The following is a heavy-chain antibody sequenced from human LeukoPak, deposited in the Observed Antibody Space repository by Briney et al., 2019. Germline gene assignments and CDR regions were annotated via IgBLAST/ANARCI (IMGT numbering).Heavy chain of an antibody. D-gene: IGHD3-3*01. CDR2: IYYSGST. CDR3: ARRSGYYPPLDMDV. J-gene: IGHJ6*02. V-gene: IGHV4-59*01. Sequence: PSETLSLTCTVSGGSISSYYWSWIRQPPGKGLEWIGYIYYSGSTNYNPSLKSRVTISVDTSKNQFSLKLSSVTAADTAVYYCARRSGYYPPLDMDVWGQGTTVTVSS. CDR1: GGSISSYY.